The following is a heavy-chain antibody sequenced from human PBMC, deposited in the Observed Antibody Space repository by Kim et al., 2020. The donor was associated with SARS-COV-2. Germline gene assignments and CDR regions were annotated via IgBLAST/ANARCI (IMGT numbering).Heavy chain of an antibody. CDR3: ARYGYYDSSGYYDAFDI. CDR2: INSDGSST. D-gene: IGHD3-22*01. J-gene: IGHJ3*02. Sequence: GGSLRLSCAASGFTFSSYWMHWVRQAPGKGLVWVSRINSDGSSTSYADSVKGRFTISRDNAKNTLYLQMNSLRAEDTAVYYCARYGYYDSSGYYDAFDIWGQGTMVTVSS. V-gene: IGHV3-74*01. CDR1: GFTFSSYW.